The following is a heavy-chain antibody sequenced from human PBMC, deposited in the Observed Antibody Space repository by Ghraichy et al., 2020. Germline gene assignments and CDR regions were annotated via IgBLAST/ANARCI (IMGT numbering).Heavy chain of an antibody. D-gene: IGHD5-18*01. V-gene: IGHV4-59*01. Sequence: SQTLSLTCTVSDGSISSFYWTWIRQSPGKGLEWIGYIYHTGSTKYDPSLKSRVTISLDTSKNRFSLRLSSVTAADTAVYYCARAAYSSSYGYFYMDVWGKGTTVIVSS. CDR1: DGSISSFY. CDR2: IYHTGST. CDR3: ARAAYSSSYGYFYMDV. J-gene: IGHJ6*03.